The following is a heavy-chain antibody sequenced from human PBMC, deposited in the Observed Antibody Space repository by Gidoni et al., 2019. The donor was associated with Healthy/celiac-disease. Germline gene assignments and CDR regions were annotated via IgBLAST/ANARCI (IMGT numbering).Heavy chain of an antibody. J-gene: IGHJ3*02. CDR1: GFTFSRYS. CDR3: ARTPSYDSSTWAFDI. V-gene: IGHV3-48*01. CDR2: ISSSSSTI. Sequence: EVQLVESGGGLVQPGGSLRLSCAASGFTFSRYSMNWVRQAPGKGLEWVSYISSSSSTIYYADSVKGRFTISRDNAKNSLYLQMNSLRAEDTAMYYCARTPSYDSSTWAFDIWGQGTMVTVSS. D-gene: IGHD3-22*01.